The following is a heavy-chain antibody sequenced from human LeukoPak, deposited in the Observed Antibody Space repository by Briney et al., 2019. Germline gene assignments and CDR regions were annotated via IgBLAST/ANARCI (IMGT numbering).Heavy chain of an antibody. CDR1: GYSISSGYY. D-gene: IGHD6-13*01. J-gene: IGHJ5*02. Sequence: SETLSLTCTVSGYSISSGYYWGWIRQPPGKGLEWIGSIYHSGSTYYNPSLKSRVTISVDTSKNQFSLKLSSVTAADTAVYYCASSIAAATDWFDPWGQGTLVTVSS. CDR2: IYHSGST. CDR3: ASSIAAATDWFDP. V-gene: IGHV4-38-2*02.